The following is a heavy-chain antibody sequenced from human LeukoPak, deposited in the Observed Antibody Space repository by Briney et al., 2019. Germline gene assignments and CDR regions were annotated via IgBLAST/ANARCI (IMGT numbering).Heavy chain of an antibody. V-gene: IGHV1-18*01. CDR3: ARDRRGGSYGY. J-gene: IGHJ4*02. CDR2: ISAYNGNT. D-gene: IGHD1-26*01. CDR1: GGTFSSYA. Sequence: ASVKVSCKASGGTFSSYAISWVRQAPGQGREWMGWISAYNGNTNYAQKLQGRVTMTTDTSTSTAYMELRSLRSDDTAVYYCARDRRGGSYGYWGQGTLVTVSS.